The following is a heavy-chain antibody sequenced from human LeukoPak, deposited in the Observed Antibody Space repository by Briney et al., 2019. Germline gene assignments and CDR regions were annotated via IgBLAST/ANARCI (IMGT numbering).Heavy chain of an antibody. D-gene: IGHD1-1*01. J-gene: IGHJ4*02. CDR1: GGTFSSYA. CDR2: IIPIFGTA. Sequence: SVKVSCKASGGTFSSYAMSWVRQAPGQGLEWMGGIIPIFGTANYAQKFQGRVTITADESTSTAYMELSSLRSEDTAVYSCPRPKLTVHLERRYDLYYIDYWGPGTLVNVSS. CDR3: PRPKLTVHLERRYDLYYIDY. V-gene: IGHV1-69*01.